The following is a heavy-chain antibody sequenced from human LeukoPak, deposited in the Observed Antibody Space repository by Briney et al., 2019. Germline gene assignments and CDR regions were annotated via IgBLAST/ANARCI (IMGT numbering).Heavy chain of an antibody. J-gene: IGHJ4*02. V-gene: IGHV1-2*02. CDR2: INPNSGGT. D-gene: IGHD6-19*01. CDR1: GYTFTGYY. Sequence: ASVKVSCKASGYTFTGYYMHWVRQAPGQGLEWMGWINPNSGGTNYAQKFQGRVTMTRDTSISTAYMELSRLRSDDTAVYYCAREMGVNIAVAGTRDDFDYWGQGTLVTVSS. CDR3: AREMGVNIAVAGTRDDFDY.